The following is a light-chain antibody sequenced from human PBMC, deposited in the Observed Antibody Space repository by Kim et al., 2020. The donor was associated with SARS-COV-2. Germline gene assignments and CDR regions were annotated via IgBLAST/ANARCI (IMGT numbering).Light chain of an antibody. CDR2: GTS. CDR1: QSVSTN. V-gene: IGKV3-15*01. CDR3: QQYNRWPPYI. J-gene: IGKJ2*01. Sequence: VSPGERGTLSCRTSQSVSTNLAWYQQKPGQAPRLLSYGTSTRATGIPARFSGSGSGTEFTLTISSLQSEDFAIYYCQQYNRWPPYIFGQGTKLEI.